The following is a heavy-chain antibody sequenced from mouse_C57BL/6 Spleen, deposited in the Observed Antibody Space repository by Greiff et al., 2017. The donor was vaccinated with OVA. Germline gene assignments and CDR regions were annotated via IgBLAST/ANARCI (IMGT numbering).Heavy chain of an antibody. CDR2: IDPSDSYT. V-gene: IGHV1-50*01. CDR3: ARGNYDVGFAY. CDR1: GYTFTSYW. Sequence: QVQLQQPGAELVKPGASVKLSCKASGYTFTSYWMQWVKQRPGQGLEWIGEIDPSDSYTNYNQKFKGKATLTVDTSSSTAYMQLSSLTSEDSAVYYFARGNYDVGFAYWGQGTLVTVSA. D-gene: IGHD2-4*01. J-gene: IGHJ3*01.